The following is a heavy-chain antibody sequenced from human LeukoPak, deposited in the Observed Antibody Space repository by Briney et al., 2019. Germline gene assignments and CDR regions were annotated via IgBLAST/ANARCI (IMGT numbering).Heavy chain of an antibody. CDR3: ARQGPGSSWYRSFDY. CDR2: IYYSGST. V-gene: IGHV4-39*01. Sequence: SETLSLTCTVSGGSISSSSYYWGWIRQPPGKGLEWIGSIYYSGSTYYNPSLKSRVTISVDTSKNQFSLKLSSVTAADTAVYYCARQGPGSSWYRSFDYWGQGTLVTVSS. D-gene: IGHD6-13*01. CDR1: GGSISSSSYY. J-gene: IGHJ4*02.